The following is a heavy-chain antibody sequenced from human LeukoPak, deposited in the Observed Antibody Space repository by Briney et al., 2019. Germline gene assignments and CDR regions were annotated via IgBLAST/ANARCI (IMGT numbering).Heavy chain of an antibody. Sequence: GRSLRLSCAASGFTFSSYGMHWVRQAPGKGLEWVAVISYDGSNKYYADSVKGRFTISRDNSKNTLYLQMNSLRAEDTAVYYCAKGIRDYYYYGMDVWGQGTTVTVSS. CDR1: GFTFSSYG. J-gene: IGHJ6*02. V-gene: IGHV3-30*18. CDR2: ISYDGSNK. CDR3: AKGIRDYYYYGMDV.